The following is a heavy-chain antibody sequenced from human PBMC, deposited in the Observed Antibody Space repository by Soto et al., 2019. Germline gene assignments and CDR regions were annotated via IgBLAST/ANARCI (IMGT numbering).Heavy chain of an antibody. CDR2: ISGSGGST. Sequence: EVQLLESGGGLVQPGGSLRLSCAASGFTFSSYAMSWVRQAPGKGLEWVSAISGSGGSTYYADSVKGRFTISRDNSKNTLYLQMNSLRAEDTAVYYCASSDPPYGSGSEHFDYWGQGTLVTVSS. J-gene: IGHJ4*02. D-gene: IGHD3-10*01. CDR3: ASSDPPYGSGSEHFDY. CDR1: GFTFSSYA. V-gene: IGHV3-23*01.